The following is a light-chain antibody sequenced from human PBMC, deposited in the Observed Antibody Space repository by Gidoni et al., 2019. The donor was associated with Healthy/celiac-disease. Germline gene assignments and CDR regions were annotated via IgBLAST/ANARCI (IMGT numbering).Light chain of an antibody. CDR2: DVS. V-gene: IGLV2-14*03. CDR1: SSDVGGYNY. Sequence: SALTQPASVSGSPGHSITISCTGTSSDVGGYNYDSWYQQHPGKAPKLMIYDVSNRPSGVSNRFSGSKSGNTASLTISGLQAEDEADYYCSSYTSSSTLYVFGTGTKVTVL. J-gene: IGLJ1*01. CDR3: SSYTSSSTLYV.